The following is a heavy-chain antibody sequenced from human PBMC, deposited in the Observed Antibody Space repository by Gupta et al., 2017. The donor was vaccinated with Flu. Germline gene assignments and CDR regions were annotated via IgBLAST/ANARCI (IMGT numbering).Heavy chain of an antibody. J-gene: IGHJ3*02. V-gene: IGHV3-9*01. CDR1: GFTFDDYD. CDR2: ISWNSGNI. Sequence: EVQLVASGGGLVQPGRSLRLSCAASGFTFDDYDMHWVRQAPGKGLEWVSGISWNSGNIAYADSVKGRFTISRDNSKNSLYLQMNSLRAEDTALYYCAKDMSVVLTSAFDIWGQGTMVTVAS. CDR3: AKDMSVVLTSAFDI. D-gene: IGHD3-10*02.